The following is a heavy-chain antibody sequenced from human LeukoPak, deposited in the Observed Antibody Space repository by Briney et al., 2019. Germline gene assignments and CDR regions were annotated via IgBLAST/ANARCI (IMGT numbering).Heavy chain of an antibody. CDR2: IKYDGSEK. J-gene: IGHJ4*02. Sequence: GGSLRLSCAASGFTFSTYWMSWIRQAPGKGLEWVANIKYDGSEKYYVDSVKGRFTVSRDNAKNSLYLQMNSLRAEDRAVYYCARGSSGWYYWGQGTLVTVSS. CDR1: GFTFSTYW. V-gene: IGHV3-7*01. D-gene: IGHD6-19*01. CDR3: ARGSSGWYY.